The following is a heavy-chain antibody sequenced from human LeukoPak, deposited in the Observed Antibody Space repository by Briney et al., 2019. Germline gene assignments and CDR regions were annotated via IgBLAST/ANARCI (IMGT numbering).Heavy chain of an antibody. CDR2: IYYSGST. Sequence: SETLSLTCTVSGGSISSSSYYWGWIRQPPGKGLEWIGSIYYSGSTYYNPSLKSRVTISVDTSKNQFSLKLSSVTAADTAVYYCARGGYGDYGVWFDPWGQGTLVTVSS. CDR3: ARGGYGDYGVWFDP. V-gene: IGHV4-39*07. CDR1: GGSISSSSYY. D-gene: IGHD4-17*01. J-gene: IGHJ5*02.